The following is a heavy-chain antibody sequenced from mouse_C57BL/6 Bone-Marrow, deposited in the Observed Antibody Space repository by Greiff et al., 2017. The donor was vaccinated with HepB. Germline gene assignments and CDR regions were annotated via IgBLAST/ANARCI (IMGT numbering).Heavy chain of an antibody. D-gene: IGHD2-2*01. Sequence: QVQLQQSGAELVRPGTSVKVSCKASGYAFTNYLIEWVKQRPGQGLEWIGVINPGSGGTNYNEKFKGKATLTADKSSSTAYMQLSSLTSEDSAVYFCASSHDGWLLRRLRPRRAMDYWGQGTSVTVSS. CDR3: ASSHDGWLLRRLRPRRAMDY. V-gene: IGHV1-54*01. CDR1: GYAFTNYL. CDR2: INPGSGGT. J-gene: IGHJ4*01.